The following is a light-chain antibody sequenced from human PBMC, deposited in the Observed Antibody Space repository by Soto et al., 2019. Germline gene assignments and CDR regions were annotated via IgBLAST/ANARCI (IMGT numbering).Light chain of an antibody. CDR3: QHRSNWPPLT. J-gene: IGKJ4*01. V-gene: IGKV3-11*01. CDR2: DAS. Sequence: EIVLTQSPATLSLSPVERATLSGMASQSVSSYLAWYQQKPGQAPRLLIYDASNRATGIPARFSGSGSGTDFTLTLSSLEPEDFAVYYCQHRSNWPPLTFGGGTKVDI. CDR1: QSVSSY.